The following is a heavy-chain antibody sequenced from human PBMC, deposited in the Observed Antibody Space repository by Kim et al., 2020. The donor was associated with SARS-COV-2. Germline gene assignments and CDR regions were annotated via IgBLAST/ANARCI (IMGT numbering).Heavy chain of an antibody. V-gene: IGHV4-34*01. CDR1: GGSFSDYY. CDR2: INHSGST. CDR3: ARGSPFYDFWSGYFDY. D-gene: IGHD3-3*01. J-gene: IGHJ4*02. Sequence: SETLSLTCAVYGGSFSDYYWSWIRQPPGKGLEWIGEINHSGSTNYNPSLKGRVTISVDTSKNQFSLKLSSVTAADTAVYYCARGSPFYDFWSGYFDYWGQGTLVTVSS.